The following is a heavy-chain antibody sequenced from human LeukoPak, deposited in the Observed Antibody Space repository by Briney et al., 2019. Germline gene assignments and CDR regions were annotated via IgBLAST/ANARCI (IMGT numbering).Heavy chain of an antibody. V-gene: IGHV4-31*03. CDR1: GGSISSGGYY. CDR3: ARESVTLFLFDY. J-gene: IGHJ4*02. D-gene: IGHD4-17*01. CDR2: IYYSGST. Sequence: KTSETLSLTCTVSGGSISSGGYYWSWIRQHPGKGLEWIGFIYYSGSTYYNPSLKSRVTISVDTSKNQFSLKLSSVTAADTAVHYCARESVTLFLFDYWGQGTLVTVSS.